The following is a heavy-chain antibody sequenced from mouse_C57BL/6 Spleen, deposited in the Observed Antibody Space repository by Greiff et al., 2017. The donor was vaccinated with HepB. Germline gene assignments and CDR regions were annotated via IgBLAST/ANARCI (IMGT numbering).Heavy chain of an antibody. J-gene: IGHJ4*01. CDR3: ARSLYDYDGYAMDY. Sequence: QVQLKQPGAELVRPGSSVKLSCKASGYTFTSYWMHWVKQRPIQGLEWIGNIDPSDSETHYNQKFKDKATLTVDKSSSTAYMQLSSLTSEDSAVYYCARSLYDYDGYAMDYWGQGTSVTVSS. CDR1: GYTFTSYW. V-gene: IGHV1-52*01. D-gene: IGHD2-4*01. CDR2: IDPSDSET.